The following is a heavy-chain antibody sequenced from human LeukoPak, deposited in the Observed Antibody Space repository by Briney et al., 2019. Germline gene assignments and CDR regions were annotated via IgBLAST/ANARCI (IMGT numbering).Heavy chain of an antibody. J-gene: IGHJ5*02. CDR1: GGSISSYC. CDR3: ARFRAAAGFDP. Sequence: PSETLSLTCTVSGGSISSYCWGWIRQPPGKGLEWIGYIYYSGSTNYNPSLKSRVTISVDTSKNQFSLKLNSVTAADTAVYYCARFRAAAGFDPWGQGTLVTVSS. D-gene: IGHD6-13*01. V-gene: IGHV4-59*01. CDR2: IYYSGST.